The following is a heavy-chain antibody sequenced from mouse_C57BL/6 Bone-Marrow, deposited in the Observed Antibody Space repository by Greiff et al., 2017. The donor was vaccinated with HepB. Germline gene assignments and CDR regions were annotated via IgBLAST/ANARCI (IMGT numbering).Heavy chain of an antibody. V-gene: IGHV14-3*01. D-gene: IGHD1-1*01. J-gene: IGHJ1*03. Sequence: EVQLQQSVAELVRPGASVKLSCTASGFNIKNTYMHWVKQRPEQGLAWIGRIDPANGNTKYAPKFQGKATITADTSSNTAYLQLSSLTSEDTAIYYCARLRNYYYGSSYWYFDVWGTGTTVTVSS. CDR1: GFNIKNTY. CDR3: ARLRNYYYGSSYWYFDV. CDR2: IDPANGNT.